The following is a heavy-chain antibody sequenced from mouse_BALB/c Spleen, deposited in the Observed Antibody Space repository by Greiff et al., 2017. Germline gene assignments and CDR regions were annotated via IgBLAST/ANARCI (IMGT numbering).Heavy chain of an antibody. CDR1: GYTFTSYW. CDR3: ARAQDGYYRGFAY. D-gene: IGHD2-3*01. J-gene: IGHJ3*01. Sequence: VQLQESGAELAKPGASVKMSCKASGYTFTSYWMHWVKQRPGQGLEWIGYINPSTGYTEYNQKFKDKATLTADKSSSTAYMQLSSLTSEDSAVYYCARAQDGYYRGFAYWGQGTLVTVSA. CDR2: INPSTGYT. V-gene: IGHV1-7*01.